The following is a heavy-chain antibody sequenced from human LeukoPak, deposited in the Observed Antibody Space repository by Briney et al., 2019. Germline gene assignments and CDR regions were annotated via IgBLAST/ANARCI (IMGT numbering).Heavy chain of an antibody. V-gene: IGHV4-39*07. J-gene: IGHJ3*01. CDR2: IFYSGST. D-gene: IGHD3-22*01. Sequence: SDTLSLTCTVSGGSISSSSYYWGWIRQPPGTGLEGIGNIFYSGSTYYSPSLKSRVTISLDKFSNQFSLKLTSVTAADTAVYYCAKSNGYCLVDSWGQGTMVTVSS. CDR3: AKSNGYCLVDS. CDR1: GGSISSSSYY.